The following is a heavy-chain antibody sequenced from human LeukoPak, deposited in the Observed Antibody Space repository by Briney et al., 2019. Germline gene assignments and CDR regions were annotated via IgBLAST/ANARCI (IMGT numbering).Heavy chain of an antibody. CDR1: GYTFTSYD. V-gene: IGHV1-8*01. J-gene: IGHJ4*02. Sequence: GASVKVSCKASGYTFTSYDINWVRQATRQGLEWMGWMNPNSGNTGYAQKFQGRVTMTRNTSISTAYMELSSLRSEDTAVYYCARGSLRDYVWGSYRYEPHYFDYWGQGTLVTVSS. D-gene: IGHD3-16*02. CDR3: ARGSLRDYVWGSYRYEPHYFDY. CDR2: MNPNSGNT.